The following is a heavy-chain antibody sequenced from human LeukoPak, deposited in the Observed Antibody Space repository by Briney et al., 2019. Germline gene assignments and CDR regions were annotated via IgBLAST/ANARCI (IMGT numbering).Heavy chain of an antibody. J-gene: IGHJ4*02. Sequence: GGSLRLSCAASGFTFSSYWMSWVRQAPGKGLEWVANIKQDGSEKYYVDSVKGRFTISRDNAKNLLYLQMNSLRAKDTAVYYCARAYEVDSHPPDYWGQGTLVTVSS. D-gene: IGHD3-22*01. V-gene: IGHV3-7*01. CDR2: IKQDGSEK. CDR3: ARAYEVDSHPPDY. CDR1: GFTFSSYW.